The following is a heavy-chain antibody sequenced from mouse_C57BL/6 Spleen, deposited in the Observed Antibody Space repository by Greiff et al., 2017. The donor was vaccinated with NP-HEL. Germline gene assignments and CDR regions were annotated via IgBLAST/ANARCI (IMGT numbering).Heavy chain of an antibody. V-gene: IGHV1-64*01. CDR3: ARGYSNYEDYYAMDY. CDR1: GYTFTSYW. CDR2: IHPNSGST. D-gene: IGHD2-5*01. Sequence: QVQLKQPGAELVKPGASVKLSCKASGYTFTSYWMHWVKQRPGQGLEWIGMIHPNSGSTNYNEKFKSKATLTVDKSSSTAYMQLSSLTSEDSAVYYCARGYSNYEDYYAMDYWGQGTSVTVSS. J-gene: IGHJ4*01.